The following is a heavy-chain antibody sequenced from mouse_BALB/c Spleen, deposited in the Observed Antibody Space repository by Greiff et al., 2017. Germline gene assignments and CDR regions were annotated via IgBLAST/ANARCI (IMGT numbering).Heavy chain of an antibody. Sequence: VQLQQSGAELVRPGALVKLSCKASGFNIKDYYMHWVKQRPEQGLEWIGWIDPENGNTIYDPKFQGKASITADTSSNTAYLQLSSLTSEDTAVYYCARGDGNYVGFAYWGQGTLVTVSA. D-gene: IGHD2-1*01. CDR2: IDPENGNT. CDR3: ARGDGNYVGFAY. V-gene: IGHV14-1*02. CDR1: GFNIKDYY. J-gene: IGHJ3*01.